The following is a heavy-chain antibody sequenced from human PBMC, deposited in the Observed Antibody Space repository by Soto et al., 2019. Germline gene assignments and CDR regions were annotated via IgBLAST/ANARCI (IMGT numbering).Heavy chain of an antibody. CDR2: IYYSGST. CDR3: ARHGDYGDYRTLVWFDP. V-gene: IGHV4-39*01. J-gene: IGHJ5*02. Sequence: QLQLQESGPGLVKPSETLSLTCTVSGGSISSSSYYWGWIRQPPGKGLEWIGSIYYSGSTYYNPXLKSRVTIYVDXSXNXXSLKLSSVTAADTAVYYCARHGDYGDYRTLVWFDPWGQGTLVTVSS. CDR1: GGSISSSSYY. D-gene: IGHD4-17*01.